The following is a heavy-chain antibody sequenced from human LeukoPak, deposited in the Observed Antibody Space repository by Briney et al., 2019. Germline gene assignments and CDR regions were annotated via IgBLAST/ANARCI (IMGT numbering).Heavy chain of an antibody. V-gene: IGHV3-30*02. CDR2: IRYDGSNK. Sequence: PTGGSLRLSCAASGFTFSSYGMHWVRQAPGKGLEWVAFIRYDGSNKYYADSVKGRFTISRDNSKNALYLQMNSLRAEDTAVYYCAKAPAYYDSSGAPLYYFDYWGQGTLVTVSS. D-gene: IGHD3-22*01. J-gene: IGHJ4*02. CDR1: GFTFSSYG. CDR3: AKAPAYYDSSGAPLYYFDY.